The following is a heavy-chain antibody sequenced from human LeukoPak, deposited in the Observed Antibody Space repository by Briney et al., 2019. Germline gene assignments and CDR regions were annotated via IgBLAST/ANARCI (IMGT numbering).Heavy chain of an antibody. V-gene: IGHV3-30-3*01. J-gene: IGHJ4*02. CDR3: ARDESISYYDFWSGPEGY. D-gene: IGHD3-3*01. CDR2: ISYDGSNK. Sequence: PGGSLRLSCAASGFTFSSYAMHWVRQAPGKGLEWVAVISYDGSNKYYADSVKGRFTISRDNSKNTLYLQMNSLRAEDTAVYYCARDESISYYDFWSGPEGYWGQGTLVTVSS. CDR1: GFTFSSYA.